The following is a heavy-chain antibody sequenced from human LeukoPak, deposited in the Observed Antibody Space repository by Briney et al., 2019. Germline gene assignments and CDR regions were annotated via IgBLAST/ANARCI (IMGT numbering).Heavy chain of an antibody. V-gene: IGHV3-23*01. D-gene: IGHD2-15*01. CDR1: GFTFSSYA. CDR3: AKDPVVVVVAADFDY. CDR2: ISGSGGST. J-gene: IGHJ4*02. Sequence: GGSLRLSCAASGFTFSSYAMSWVRQAPGKGLEWVSAISGSGGSTYYADSVKGRFTISRDNSKNTLYLQMNSLRAEDTAVYYCAKDPVVVVVAADFDYWGQGTLVTVSS.